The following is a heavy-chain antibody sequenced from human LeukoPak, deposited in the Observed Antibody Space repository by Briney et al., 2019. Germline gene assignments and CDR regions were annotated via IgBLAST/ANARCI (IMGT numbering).Heavy chain of an antibody. Sequence: SETLSLTCAVYGGSFSGYYWSWIRQPPGKGLEWIGEINHSGSTNYNPSLKGRVTISVDTSKNQFSLKLSSVTAADTAVYYCARGHYGGYDYFQHWGQGTLVTVSS. J-gene: IGHJ1*01. D-gene: IGHD4-17*01. CDR2: INHSGST. V-gene: IGHV4-34*01. CDR1: GGSFSGYY. CDR3: ARGHYGGYDYFQH.